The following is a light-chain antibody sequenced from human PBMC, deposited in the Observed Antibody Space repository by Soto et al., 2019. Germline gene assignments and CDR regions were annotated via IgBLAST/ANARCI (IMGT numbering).Light chain of an antibody. CDR1: VGL. Sequence: QAALTRPASVSGSPGQSITSSCTGTVGLVSWYPLHPGKVPKLIIYDDTKRPSGVSSRFSGSKSGNTASLTISGLQTEDEADYYCCLYVGGRTYGFGTGPKVPV. V-gene: IGLV2-23*01. J-gene: IGLJ1*01. CDR2: DDT. CDR3: CLYVGGRTYG.